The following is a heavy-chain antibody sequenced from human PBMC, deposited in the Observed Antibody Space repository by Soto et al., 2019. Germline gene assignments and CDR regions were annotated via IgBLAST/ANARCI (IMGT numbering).Heavy chain of an antibody. Sequence: QITLNESGPALVKPTQTLTLTCTFSGFSLTTSGVGVHWLRQPPGKALEWLAVIYGDDDKRYNPSLETRLTSTKDTSKNQVVLTMTNMDPLDTATYYCAHNPSYSPNWYSRDDWFDPWGQGTLVTVSS. J-gene: IGHJ5*02. CDR2: IYGDDDK. D-gene: IGHD6-13*01. CDR1: GFSLTTSGVG. V-gene: IGHV2-5*02. CDR3: AHNPSYSPNWYSRDDWFDP.